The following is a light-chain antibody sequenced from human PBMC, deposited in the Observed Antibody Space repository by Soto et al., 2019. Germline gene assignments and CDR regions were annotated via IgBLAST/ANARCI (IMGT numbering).Light chain of an antibody. CDR1: SSNIGNNH. Sequence: QSVLTQPPSASGTPGQRVTISCSGSSSNIGNNHVYWYQQLPGTAPKLLMSETNQRPSGVPNRFTASKYGSSASLAISGLRSEDEAAYYCAAWDGGLSRPLFGGGTKVTVL. V-gene: IGLV1-47*01. J-gene: IGLJ3*02. CDR3: AAWDGGLSRPL. CDR2: ETN.